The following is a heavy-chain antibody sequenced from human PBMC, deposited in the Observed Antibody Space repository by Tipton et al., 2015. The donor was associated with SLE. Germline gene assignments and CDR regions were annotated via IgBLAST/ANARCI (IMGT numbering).Heavy chain of an antibody. CDR3: AREGVVVIGLHAFDI. CDR2: ISSSGDTI. J-gene: IGHJ3*02. V-gene: IGHV3-48*03. Sequence: GSLRLSCEVSGITFSSFAMHWVRQAPGKGLEWVSYISSSGDTIYYADSVKGRFTISRDNAKNSLYLQMNSLRAEDTAVYYCAREGVVVIGLHAFDIWGQGTRVTVSP. D-gene: IGHD2-21*01. CDR1: GITFSSFA.